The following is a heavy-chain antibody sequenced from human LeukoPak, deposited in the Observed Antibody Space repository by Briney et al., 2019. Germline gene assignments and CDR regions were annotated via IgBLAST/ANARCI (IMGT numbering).Heavy chain of an antibody. V-gene: IGHV3-48*02. CDR3: AREGDSSGPSVGLDY. CDR1: GFTFSSYS. CDR2: ISSSSSTI. Sequence: GGSLRLSCAASGFTFSSYSMNWVRQAPGEGLEWGSYISSSSSTIYHADSVKGGFTISRDDAKNTLDLQMNSLRDEDPAVYHCAREGDSSGPSVGLDYWGQGTLVTVSS. D-gene: IGHD3-22*01. J-gene: IGHJ4*02.